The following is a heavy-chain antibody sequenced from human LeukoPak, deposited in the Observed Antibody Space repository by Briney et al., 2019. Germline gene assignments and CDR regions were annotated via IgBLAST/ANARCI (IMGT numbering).Heavy chain of an antibody. V-gene: IGHV1-2*02. CDR2: NDPDSGVT. D-gene: IGHD2-8*02. CDR1: GYTFTHYH. CDR3: ARGGYCTGTSCFLPDY. Sequence: ASVKVSCTASGYTFTHYHIHWVRQAPGQGLEWMGWNDPDSGVTKFPQKFQGRVSMTTDTSITTAYMELSSLRSDDTAVYYCARGGYCTGTSCFLPDYWGQGTLVTVSS. J-gene: IGHJ4*02.